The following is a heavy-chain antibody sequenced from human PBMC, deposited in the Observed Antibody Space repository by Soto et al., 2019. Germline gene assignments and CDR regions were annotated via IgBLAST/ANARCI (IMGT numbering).Heavy chain of an antibody. Sequence: EVQLLESGGGLVQPGGSLRLSCAASGFTFNTYVMNWVRQAPGKGLAWVSTISYSADKTHYADSVKGRFTIARHNSRDSLFLQMNSLRADDAAVYYCARRARTATSNWADFDVWGQGTFVISSS. V-gene: IGHV3-23*01. CDR3: ARRARTATSNWADFDV. CDR2: ISYSADKT. J-gene: IGHJ3*01. D-gene: IGHD1-7*01. CDR1: GFTFNTYV.